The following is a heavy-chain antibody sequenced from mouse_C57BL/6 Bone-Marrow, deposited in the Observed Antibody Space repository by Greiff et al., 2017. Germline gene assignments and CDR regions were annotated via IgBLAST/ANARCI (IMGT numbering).Heavy chain of an antibody. J-gene: IGHJ4*01. CDR1: GFNFSSYG. V-gene: IGHV5-6*01. Sequence: EVKLVESGGDLVKPGGSLKLSCAASGFNFSSYGMSWVRQTPDKRLEWFATISSGGSYTYYPDSVKGRVTISRDNAKNTLNLQMRSLKSEDTAMYYCARTPTTVGYAMDYWGQGTSVTVSS. D-gene: IGHD1-1*01. CDR3: ARTPTTVGYAMDY. CDR2: ISSGGSYT.